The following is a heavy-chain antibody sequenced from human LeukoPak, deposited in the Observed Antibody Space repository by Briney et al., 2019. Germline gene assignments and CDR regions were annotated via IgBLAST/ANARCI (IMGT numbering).Heavy chain of an antibody. D-gene: IGHD6-6*01. CDR3: ARRGLVNTEYLEH. J-gene: IGHJ1*01. CDR1: GYTFTAFY. V-gene: IGHV1-2*02. Sequence: ASVKVSCKTSGYTFTAFYIHWVRQAPGQGLEWMGWINPVTGGTNYAQRFQGRITMARDTSINTAYMDLSSLTTDDTAVYYCARRGLVNTEYLEHWGQGTLVTVSA. CDR2: INPVTGGT.